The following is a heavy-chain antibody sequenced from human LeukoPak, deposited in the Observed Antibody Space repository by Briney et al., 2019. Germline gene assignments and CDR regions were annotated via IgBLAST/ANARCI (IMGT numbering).Heavy chain of an antibody. CDR1: GFTFSSYT. CDR2: ISSSSSYI. Sequence: PGGSLRLSCAASGFTFSSYTMNWVRQAPGKGLEWVSPISSSSSYIYYADSVKGRFTISRDNTKNSLYLQMNSLRAEDTAVYYCARVRFKDSSSPHYFDYWGQGTLVTVSS. CDR3: ARVRFKDSSSPHYFDY. V-gene: IGHV3-21*01. D-gene: IGHD6-6*01. J-gene: IGHJ4*02.